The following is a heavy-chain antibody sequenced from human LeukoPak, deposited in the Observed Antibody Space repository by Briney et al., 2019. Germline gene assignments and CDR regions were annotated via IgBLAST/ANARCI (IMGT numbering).Heavy chain of an antibody. CDR3: ARGGTDSSSSNPFDY. J-gene: IGHJ4*02. CDR2: IIPNFGTA. D-gene: IGHD6-13*01. CDR1: GGPFSA. V-gene: IGHV1-69*01. Sequence: SVKVSCKASGGPFSAFSWVRQAPGQGLEWMGRIIPNFGTATNALKFLGRITLSADESTNTVYMELSTLRSDDAAVYYCARGGTDSSSSNPFDYWGQGTLVTVSS.